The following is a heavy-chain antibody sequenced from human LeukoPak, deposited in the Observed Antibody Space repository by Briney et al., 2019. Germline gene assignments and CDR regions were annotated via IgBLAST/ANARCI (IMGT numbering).Heavy chain of an antibody. D-gene: IGHD3-3*01. CDR1: GFTFSSYS. Sequence: GGSLRLSCAASGFTFSSYSMNWVRQAPGKGLEWVSYISSSSSTIYYADSVKGRFTISRDNAKNSLYLQMNSLRAEDTAVYYCARGGDFWSGYQNYFDYWGQGTLVTVSS. CDR3: ARGGDFWSGYQNYFDY. CDR2: ISSSSSTI. V-gene: IGHV3-48*04. J-gene: IGHJ4*02.